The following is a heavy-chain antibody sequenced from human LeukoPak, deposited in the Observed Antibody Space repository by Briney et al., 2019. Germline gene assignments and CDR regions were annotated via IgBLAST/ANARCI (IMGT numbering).Heavy chain of an antibody. V-gene: IGHV4-39*01. CDR3: ARHFSGPKYLSI. CDR2: IFSSGST. J-gene: IGHJ3*02. CDR1: GGSVSGNNYY. Sequence: SETLSLTCSVSGGSVSGNNYYWGWIRQPPGKGLEWIGSIFSSGSTYYSPSLKSRVTISVDTSKNQFSLKLTSVTATDTAVYYCARHFSGPKYLSIWGQGTMVTVSS. D-gene: IGHD2/OR15-2a*01.